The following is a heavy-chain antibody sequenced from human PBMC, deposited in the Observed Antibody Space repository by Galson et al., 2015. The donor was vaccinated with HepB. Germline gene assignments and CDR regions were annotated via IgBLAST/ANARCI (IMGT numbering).Heavy chain of an antibody. CDR3: ARAPPQQLVGGGVDY. J-gene: IGHJ4*02. CDR1: GYTFTGYY. CDR2: INPNSGGT. Sequence: SGYTFTGYYMHWVRQAPGQGLEWMGRINPNSGGTNYAQKFQGRVTMTRDTSISTAYMELSKLRSDDTAVYYCARAPPQQLVGGGVDYWGQGTLVTVSS. D-gene: IGHD6-13*01. V-gene: IGHV1-2*06.